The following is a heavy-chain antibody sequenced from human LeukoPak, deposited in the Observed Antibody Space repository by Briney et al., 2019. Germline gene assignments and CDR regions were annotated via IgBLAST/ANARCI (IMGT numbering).Heavy chain of an antibody. CDR2: ISGSGVST. CDR1: GFTLGNAW. Sequence: GGSLRLSCAASGFTLGNAWMSWVRQAPGKGLEWVSAISGSGVSTYYADSVKGRFTISRDNSKNTLYLQMNSLRAEDTAVYYCAKDDHIAVAGTNYFDYWGQGTLVTVSS. V-gene: IGHV3-23*01. D-gene: IGHD6-19*01. CDR3: AKDDHIAVAGTNYFDY. J-gene: IGHJ4*02.